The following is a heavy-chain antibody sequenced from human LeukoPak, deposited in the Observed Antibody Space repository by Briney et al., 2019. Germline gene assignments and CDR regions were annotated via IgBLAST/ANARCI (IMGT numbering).Heavy chain of an antibody. V-gene: IGHV4-61*02. CDR2: IYTSGST. D-gene: IGHD3-3*01. J-gene: IGHJ4*02. Sequence: SQTLSLTCTVSGGSISSGSYYWSWIRQPAGKGLEWTGRIYTSGSTNYNPSLKSRVTISVDTSKNQFSLKLSSVTAADTAVYYCAREVTYYDFWSGSNFDYWGQGTLVTVSS. CDR3: AREVTYYDFWSGSNFDY. CDR1: GGSISSGSYY.